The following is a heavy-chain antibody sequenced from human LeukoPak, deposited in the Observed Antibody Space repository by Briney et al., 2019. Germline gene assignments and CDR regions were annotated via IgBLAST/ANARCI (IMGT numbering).Heavy chain of an antibody. Sequence: GGSLRLSCAASGFTFSSCAMSWVRQAPGKGLEGVSGISGSGASTYYADSVKGRFTISRDNSKNKLYLQMNSLRAEDTAVYYCAKSVRYSSNLYDYWGQGTLVTVSS. CDR1: GFTFSSCA. V-gene: IGHV3-23*01. CDR3: AKSVRYSSNLYDY. J-gene: IGHJ4*02. D-gene: IGHD6-13*01. CDR2: ISGSGAST.